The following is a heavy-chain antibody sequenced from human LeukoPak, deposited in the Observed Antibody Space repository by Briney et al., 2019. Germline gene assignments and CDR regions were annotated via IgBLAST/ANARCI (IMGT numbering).Heavy chain of an antibody. J-gene: IGHJ4*02. CDR1: TVSGSSGNF. CDR3: ARYLNTGLDY. D-gene: IGHD3-9*01. V-gene: IGHV4-4*02. Sequence: PSETLSLTCALSTVSGSSGNFWSWVRQPPGEGLEWIGEVHKSGRTNYNPSLKTRVTISIDASKNQLSLELTSVTAADTAVYYCARYLNTGLDYWGQGSLVTVSS. CDR2: VHKSGRT.